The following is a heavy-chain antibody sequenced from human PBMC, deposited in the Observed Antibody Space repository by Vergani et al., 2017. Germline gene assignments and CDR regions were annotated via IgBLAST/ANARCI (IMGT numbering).Heavy chain of an antibody. CDR2: IKRDGTET. D-gene: IGHD2-15*01. CDR3: ARISGGSAPYLHY. V-gene: IGHV3-7*01. CDR1: GFTFGDYY. J-gene: IGHJ4*01. Sequence: EVQLEESGGGLVQPGGSLRLSCAASGFTFGDYYMAWIRLAPGKGLDWVASIKRDGTETFYVDSVKGRFTISRDNAKTTLYLQMNSLRDEDRGVYYCARISGGSAPYLHYWGKGTLVTVAS.